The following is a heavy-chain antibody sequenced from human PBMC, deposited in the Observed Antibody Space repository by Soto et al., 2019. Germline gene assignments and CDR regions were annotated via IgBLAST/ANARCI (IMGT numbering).Heavy chain of an antibody. V-gene: IGHV4-34*01. D-gene: IGHD2-2*01. CDR3: ARGAIVVVPAAISRWFDP. CDR1: GGSFSGYY. Sequence: SETLSLTCAVYGGSFSGYYWSWIRQPPGKGLEWIGEINHSGSTNYNPSLKSRVTISVDTSKNQFSLKLSSVTAADTAVYYCARGAIVVVPAAISRWFDPWGQGTLDTVSS. CDR2: INHSGST. J-gene: IGHJ5*02.